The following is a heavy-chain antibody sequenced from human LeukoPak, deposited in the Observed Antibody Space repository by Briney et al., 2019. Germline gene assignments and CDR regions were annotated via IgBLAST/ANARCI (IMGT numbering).Heavy chain of an antibody. CDR3: ARESTQNYYDSSGYCPY. CDR1: GYTFTGYY. CDR2: INPNSGGT. J-gene: IGHJ4*02. Sequence: ASVKVSCKASGYTFTGYYMHWVRQAPGQGLEWMGWINPNSGGTNYAQKFQGRVTMTRDTSISTAYMELGRLRSDDTAVYYCARESTQNYYDSSGYCPYWGQGTLVTVSS. D-gene: IGHD3-22*01. V-gene: IGHV1-2*02.